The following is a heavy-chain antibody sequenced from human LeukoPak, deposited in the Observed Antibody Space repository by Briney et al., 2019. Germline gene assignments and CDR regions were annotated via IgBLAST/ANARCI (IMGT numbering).Heavy chain of an antibody. V-gene: IGHV1-46*01. Sequence: ASVKVSCKASGYTFTSYYMHWVRQAPGQGLEWMGIINPSGGSTSYAQKFQGRVTMTRDMSTSTAYMELSRLRSDDTAVYYCARDRGLLLWFGELLYLDYWGQGTLVTVSS. CDR3: ARDRGLLLWFGELLYLDY. J-gene: IGHJ4*02. D-gene: IGHD3-10*01. CDR2: INPSGGST. CDR1: GYTFTSYY.